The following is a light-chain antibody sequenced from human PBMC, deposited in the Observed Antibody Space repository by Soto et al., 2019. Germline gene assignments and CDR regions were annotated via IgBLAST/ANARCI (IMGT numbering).Light chain of an antibody. V-gene: IGKV1-5*03. J-gene: IGKJ1*01. CDR2: KAS. Sequence: DLQVNQSPFPLSSSVGGRITITCRARPGISSWLAWYQQKPGKAPKLLIYKASSLESGVPSRFSGSGSGTEFTLTISSLQPDDFATYYCQQYNSYSWTFGQGTKVEIK. CDR3: QQYNSYSWT. CDR1: PGISSW.